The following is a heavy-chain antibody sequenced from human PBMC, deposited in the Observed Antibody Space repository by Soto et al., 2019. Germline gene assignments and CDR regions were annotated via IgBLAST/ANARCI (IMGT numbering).Heavy chain of an antibody. D-gene: IGHD3-3*01. V-gene: IGHV3-30*18. Sequence: VQLVESGGGVVQPGRSLRLSCAASGFTFSSYGMHWVRQAPGKGLEWVAVISYDGSNKYYADSVKGRFTISRDNSKNTLYLQMNSLRAEDTAVYYCAKGEAYDFWSGYRLSFPADYWGQGTLVTVSS. CDR3: AKGEAYDFWSGYRLSFPADY. CDR2: ISYDGSNK. J-gene: IGHJ4*02. CDR1: GFTFSSYG.